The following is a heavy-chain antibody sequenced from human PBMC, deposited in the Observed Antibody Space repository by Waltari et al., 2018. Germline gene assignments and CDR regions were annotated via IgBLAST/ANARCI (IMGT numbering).Heavy chain of an antibody. V-gene: IGHV4-34*01. D-gene: IGHD6-6*01. CDR1: GGSFSDYY. J-gene: IGHJ6*03. CDR3: AKSVYSQYYMDV. CDR2: INHSGST. Sequence: QVQLRQWGAGLLKPSETLSLTCAVYGGSFSDYYWSWIRQPPGKGLEWIGEINHSGSTNYNPSLKSRVTISVDTSKNQFSLKLSSVIAADTAVYYCAKSVYSQYYMDVWGKGTTVTVSS.